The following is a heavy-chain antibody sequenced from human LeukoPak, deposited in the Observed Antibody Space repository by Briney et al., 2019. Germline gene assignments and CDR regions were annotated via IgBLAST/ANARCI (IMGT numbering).Heavy chain of an antibody. V-gene: IGHV3-11*01. CDR1: GFTFSDYA. J-gene: IGHJ4*02. CDR2: ISSSGSTI. D-gene: IGHD6-13*01. CDR3: AREVTTAAAGEVFDY. Sequence: GGSLRLSCAASGFTFSDYAMSWVRQAPGKGLEWVSYISSSGSTIYYADSVKGRFTISRDNAKNSLYLQMNSLRAEDTAVYYCAREVTTAAAGEVFDYWGQGTLVTVSS.